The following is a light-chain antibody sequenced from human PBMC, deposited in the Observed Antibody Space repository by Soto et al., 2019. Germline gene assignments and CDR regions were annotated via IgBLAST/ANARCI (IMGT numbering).Light chain of an antibody. V-gene: IGKV3-11*01. CDR2: NAS. Sequence: EIVLTQSPATLSLSRGERAILSCRASQSVSTFLAWFQQKPGQPPRLLIYNASNRTTGIPARFSGSGSGTDFTLTISSLEHEDFAVYYCQQRGEWPPITFGQGTRLEIK. CDR3: QQRGEWPPIT. J-gene: IGKJ5*01. CDR1: QSVSTF.